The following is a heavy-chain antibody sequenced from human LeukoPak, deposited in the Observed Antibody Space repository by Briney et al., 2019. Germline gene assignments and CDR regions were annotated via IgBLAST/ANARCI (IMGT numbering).Heavy chain of an antibody. J-gene: IGHJ4*02. V-gene: IGHV1-46*01. CDR3: ARNSLDYDILTDYYRPLYYFDY. CDR1: GYTFTNYY. D-gene: IGHD3-9*01. CDR2: INPSGGST. Sequence: ASVKVSCKASGYTFTNYYMHWVRQAPGQGLEWMGIINPSGGSTSFAQKFQGRVIMTRDTATSTVYMELSSLRPEDTAVYYCARNSLDYDILTDYYRPLYYFDYWGQGTLVTVSS.